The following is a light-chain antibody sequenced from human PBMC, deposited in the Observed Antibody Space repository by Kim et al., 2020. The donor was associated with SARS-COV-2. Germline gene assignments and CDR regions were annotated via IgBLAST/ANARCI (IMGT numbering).Light chain of an antibody. CDR2: GKN. CDR3: NSRDSSGNV. Sequence: VAMGQTVRITCQGDSLRSYYASWYQQKPGQAPVLVIYGKNNRPSGIPDRFAGSSSGNTASLTITGAQAEDEADYYCNSRDSSGNVFGTGTKVTVL. J-gene: IGLJ1*01. CDR1: SLRSYY. V-gene: IGLV3-19*01.